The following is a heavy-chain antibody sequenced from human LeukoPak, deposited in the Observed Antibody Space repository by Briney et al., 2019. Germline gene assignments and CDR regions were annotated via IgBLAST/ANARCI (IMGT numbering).Heavy chain of an antibody. CDR3: AREGDGSGNYYFDY. Sequence: PGGSLRLSCAASGFTVSSNYMSWVRQAPGKGLEWVSVIYSGGSTYYADSVKGRFTISRDNSKNTLYLQMNSLRAEDTAVYYCAREGDGSGNYYFDYWGQGTLVTVSS. CDR2: IYSGGST. D-gene: IGHD3-10*01. V-gene: IGHV3-53*01. CDR1: GFTVSSNY. J-gene: IGHJ4*02.